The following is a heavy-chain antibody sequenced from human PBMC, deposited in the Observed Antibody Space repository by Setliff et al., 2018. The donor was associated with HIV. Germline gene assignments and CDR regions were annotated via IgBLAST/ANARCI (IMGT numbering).Heavy chain of an antibody. CDR2: IYYSGST. CDR1: GGSISSGGYY. Sequence: SETLSLTCTVSGGSISSGGYYWSWIRQHPGKGLEWIGYIYYSGSTYYKPSLKSRVTISVDTSKNHFSLKLSSVTAADTAVYYCASGEYSYGYRFDYWGQGALVTVSS. D-gene: IGHD5-18*01. J-gene: IGHJ4*02. V-gene: IGHV4-31*03. CDR3: ASGEYSYGYRFDY.